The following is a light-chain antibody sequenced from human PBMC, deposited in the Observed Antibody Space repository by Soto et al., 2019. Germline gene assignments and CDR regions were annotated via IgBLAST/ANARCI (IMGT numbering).Light chain of an antibody. J-gene: IGKJ4*01. CDR1: QSVSSY. V-gene: IGKV3-11*01. CDR3: QQRSNWPPLT. CDR2: GAS. Sequence: EIVLTQSPATLSLSPGERATLSCRASQSVSSYLAWYQQKPGQAPRIIIFGASGRATGIPARFSGSGSGTDFTLTISSLEPEDFAVYYCQQRSNWPPLTFGGGTKVDIK.